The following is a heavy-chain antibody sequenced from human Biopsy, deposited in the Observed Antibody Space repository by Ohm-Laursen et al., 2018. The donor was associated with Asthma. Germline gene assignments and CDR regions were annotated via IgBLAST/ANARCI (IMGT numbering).Heavy chain of an antibody. CDR3: ARDLSGYCTSSACYGFDS. Sequence: SETLSLTCTVSGGSLSSGPYYWNWVRQHPGKGLEWIGYINYSGSTFYSPSLESRVTVSVDTSKNQFSLKLSSVTAADTAVYYCARDLSGYCTSSACYGFDSWGQGTLVTVSS. J-gene: IGHJ5*01. CDR1: GGSLSSGPYY. D-gene: IGHD2-8*01. CDR2: INYSGST. V-gene: IGHV4-31*03.